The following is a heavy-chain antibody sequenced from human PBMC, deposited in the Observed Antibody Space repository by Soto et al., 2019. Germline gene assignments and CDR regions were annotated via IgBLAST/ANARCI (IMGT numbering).Heavy chain of an antibody. J-gene: IGHJ4*02. CDR3: ARDSYISTWYPDY. V-gene: IGHV3-33*01. CDR2: IKYDGSKK. Sequence: PGGSLRLSCAASGFTFSTYGMHWVRQAPGKGLEWVADIKYDGSKKHHADSVKGRFTISRDNAKNSLYLQMNSLRAEDTAVYYCARDSYISTWYPDYWGQGTLVTVS. D-gene: IGHD6-13*01. CDR1: GFTFSTYG.